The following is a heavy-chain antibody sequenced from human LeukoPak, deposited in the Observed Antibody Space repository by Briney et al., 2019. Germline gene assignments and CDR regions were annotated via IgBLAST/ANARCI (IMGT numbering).Heavy chain of an antibody. CDR1: GGTSSSYA. Sequence: GASVKVSCKASGGTSSSYAISWVRQAPGQGLEWMGGIIPIFGTANYAQKFQGRVTITADKSTSTAYMELSSLRSEDTAVYYCARDCSSTSCNWFDPWGQGTLVTVSS. CDR3: ARDCSSTSCNWFDP. D-gene: IGHD2-2*01. V-gene: IGHV1-69*06. CDR2: IIPIFGTA. J-gene: IGHJ5*02.